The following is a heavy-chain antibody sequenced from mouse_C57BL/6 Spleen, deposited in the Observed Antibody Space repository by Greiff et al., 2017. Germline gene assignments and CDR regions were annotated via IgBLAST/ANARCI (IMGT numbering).Heavy chain of an antibody. D-gene: IGHD1-1*01. J-gene: IGHJ4*01. CDR2: IYPGDGDT. Sequence: QVQLQQSGPELVKPGASVKLSCKASGYAFSSSWMNWVKQRPGKGLEWIGRIYPGDGDTNYNGKFKGKATLTADKSSSTAYMQLSSLTSEDSAVYFCASSRITTGMDYWGQGTSVTVSS. CDR1: GYAFSSSW. V-gene: IGHV1-82*01. CDR3: ASSRITTGMDY.